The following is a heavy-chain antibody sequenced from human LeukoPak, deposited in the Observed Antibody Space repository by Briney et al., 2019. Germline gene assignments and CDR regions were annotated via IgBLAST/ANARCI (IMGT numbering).Heavy chain of an antibody. D-gene: IGHD3-10*02. CDR3: CSGSNYYHWYMDV. CDR1: GETLTESA. J-gene: IGHJ6*03. CDR2: FDPENGET. V-gene: IGHV1-24*01. Sequence: GASVKVSCKISGETLTESAIHWVRQAPGKGLEWMGGFDPENGETVYAQKFQDRVTLTEDTSIDTAYMELSGLRSEDTAVYFCCSGSNYYHWYMDVWGKGTTVTVSS.